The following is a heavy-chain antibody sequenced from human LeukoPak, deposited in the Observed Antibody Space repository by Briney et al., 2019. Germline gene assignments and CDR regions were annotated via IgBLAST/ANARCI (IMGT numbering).Heavy chain of an antibody. CDR3: AKDTHGPLDY. Sequence: PGGSLRLSCAASGFTFSSYGMHWVRQAPGKGLEWVAVISYDGSNKYYADSVKGRFTISRDNSKNTLYLQMNSLRAEDTAVYYCAKDTHGPLDYWGQGTLVTVSS. CDR1: GFTFSSYG. CDR2: ISYDGSNK. J-gene: IGHJ4*02. D-gene: IGHD2-8*01. V-gene: IGHV3-30*18.